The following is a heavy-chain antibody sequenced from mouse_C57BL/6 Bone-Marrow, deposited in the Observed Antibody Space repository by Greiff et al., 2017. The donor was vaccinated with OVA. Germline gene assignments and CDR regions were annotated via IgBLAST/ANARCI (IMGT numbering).Heavy chain of an antibody. Sequence: VNLVESGPGLVAPSQSLSITCTVSGFSLTSYAISWVRQPPGKGLEWLGVIWTGGGTNYNSALKSRLSISKDNSKSQVFLKMNSLQTDDTARYYCARNTYYGSTSWFAYWGQGTLVTVSA. CDR1: GFSLTSYA. D-gene: IGHD1-1*01. J-gene: IGHJ3*01. CDR2: IWTGGGT. CDR3: ARNTYYGSTSWFAY. V-gene: IGHV2-9-1*01.